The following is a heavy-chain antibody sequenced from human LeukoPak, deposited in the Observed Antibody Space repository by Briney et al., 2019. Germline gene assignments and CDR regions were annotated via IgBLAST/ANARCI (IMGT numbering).Heavy chain of an antibody. CDR3: ARADRPNYYYYMDV. J-gene: IGHJ6*03. V-gene: IGHV3-30*01. CDR1: GFTFSSYA. CDR2: ISYDGSNK. Sequence: QPGRSLRLSCAASGFTFSSYAMHWVRQAPGKGLEWVAVISYDGSNKYYADSVKGRFTISRDNSKNTLYLQMNSLRAEDTAVYYCARADRPNYYYYMDVWGKGTTVTVSS.